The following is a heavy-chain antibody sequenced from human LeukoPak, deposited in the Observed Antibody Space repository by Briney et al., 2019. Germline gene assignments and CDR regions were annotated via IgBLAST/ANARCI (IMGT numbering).Heavy chain of an antibody. CDR1: GGTFSTNT. Sequence: ASVNLSCKASGGTFSTNTISWVRQAPGKGPEWMGRFIPVLRTAEYTERFQGRVTITAEKSTNTAYMALTRLKSEDTAVYYCARGKGFVGHFDSWGQGTLVTVSS. D-gene: IGHD2-15*01. J-gene: IGHJ4*02. V-gene: IGHV1-69*08. CDR3: ARGKGFVGHFDS. CDR2: FIPVLRTA.